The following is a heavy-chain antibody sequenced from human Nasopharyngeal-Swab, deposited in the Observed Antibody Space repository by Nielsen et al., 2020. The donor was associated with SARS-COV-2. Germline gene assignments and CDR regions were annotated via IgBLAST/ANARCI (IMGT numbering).Heavy chain of an antibody. CDR3: ARGFHPRHYYDSSGSSLDY. V-gene: IGHV4-34*01. D-gene: IGHD3-22*01. Sequence: SETLSLTCAVSGGSFSGYYWSWIRQPPGKGLEWIGEINHSGSTNYNPPLKSRVTISVDTSKNQFSLKLSSVTAADTAVYYCARGFHPRHYYDSSGSSLDYWGQGTLVTVSS. CDR1: GGSFSGYY. J-gene: IGHJ4*02. CDR2: INHSGST.